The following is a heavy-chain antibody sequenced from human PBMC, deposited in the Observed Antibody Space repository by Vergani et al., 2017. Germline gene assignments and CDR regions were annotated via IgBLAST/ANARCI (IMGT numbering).Heavy chain of an antibody. CDR1: GFTFSSYG. J-gene: IGHJ5*02. CDR2: IRYDGSNK. V-gene: IGHV3-30*02. CDR3: AKGTGFDP. Sequence: QVQLVESGGGVVQPGGSLGLSCAASGFTFSSYGMHWVRQAPGKGLEWVAFIRYDGSNKYYADSVKGRFTISRDNSKNTLYLQMNSLRAEDTAVYYCAKGTGFDPWGQGTLVTVSS.